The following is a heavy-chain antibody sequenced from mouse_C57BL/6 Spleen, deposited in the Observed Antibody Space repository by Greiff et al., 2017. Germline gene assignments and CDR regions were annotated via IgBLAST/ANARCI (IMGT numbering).Heavy chain of an antibody. CDR1: GFTFSSYG. D-gene: IGHD1-1*01. CDR3: ANYYCSYAMDY. CDR2: ISSGGSYT. Sequence: EVNLVESGGDLVKPGGSLKLSCAASGFTFSSYGMSWVRQTPDKRLEWVATISSGGSYTYYPDSVKGRFTISRDNATNTLYLQLSSLKSEDTAMYYCANYYCSYAMDYWGQGTSVTVSS. J-gene: IGHJ4*01. V-gene: IGHV5-6*01.